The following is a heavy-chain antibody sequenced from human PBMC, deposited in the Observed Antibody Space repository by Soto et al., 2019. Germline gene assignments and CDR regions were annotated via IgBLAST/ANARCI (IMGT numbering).Heavy chain of an antibody. CDR1: GFAFSNQG. D-gene: IGHD3-3*02. CDR3: ANVDCGQPEPFYT. J-gene: IGHJ5*02. V-gene: IGHV3-30*18. CDR2: ISHDGQNI. Sequence: QEQLVEPGGGVVQPGRSLRLSCAASGFAFSNQGMHWVRRAPGKGLEWVALISHDGQNIYYADSEKHRFAVSRDNSKKNLFLQSSSIRVNDTAVYYCANVDCGQPEPFYTWGLGGLGTVSS.